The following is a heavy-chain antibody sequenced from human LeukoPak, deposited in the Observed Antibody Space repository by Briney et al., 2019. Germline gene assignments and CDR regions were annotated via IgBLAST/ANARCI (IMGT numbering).Heavy chain of an antibody. Sequence: ASVKVSCKACGYTFTSYGISWVRQAPGQGLEWMGWISAYNGNTNYAQKLQGRVTMTTDTSTSTAYMELRSLRSDDTAVYYCARDGYSSGWYEVDYWGQGTLVTVSS. CDR2: ISAYNGNT. CDR1: GYTFTSYG. D-gene: IGHD6-19*01. V-gene: IGHV1-18*01. J-gene: IGHJ4*02. CDR3: ARDGYSSGWYEVDY.